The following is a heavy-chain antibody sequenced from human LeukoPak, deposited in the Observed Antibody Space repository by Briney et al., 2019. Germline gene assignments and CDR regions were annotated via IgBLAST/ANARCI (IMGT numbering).Heavy chain of an antibody. V-gene: IGHV5-51*01. CDR2: IYPGDSDT. D-gene: IGHD3-9*01. CDR1: GSRFTSYW. J-gene: IGHJ3*02. Sequence: GESLKSSFKGSGSRFTSYWIGWVRQMPGKGLEGMGIIYPGDSDTRYSPSFQGQVTISADKSISTAYLQWSSLKPSDTAMYYCAIHNYDILTKGAFDIWGQGKMVTVSS. CDR3: AIHNYDILTKGAFDI.